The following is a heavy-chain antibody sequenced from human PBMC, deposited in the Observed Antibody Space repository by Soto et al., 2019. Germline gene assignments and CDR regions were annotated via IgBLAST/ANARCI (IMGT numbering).Heavy chain of an antibody. CDR3: TRELRANLDDFADYDWFDP. J-gene: IGHJ5*02. CDR1: GFTFNIHG. CDR2: IAYDGSSK. D-gene: IGHD4-17*01. Sequence: GESLKISCASSGFTFNIHGMHWVRQAPGKGLEWVTFIAYDGSSKDYADSVKGRFTVSRDNSKNTLSLQMNSLRTEDTALYFCTRELRANLDDFADYDWFDPGGQGIPVTVSS. V-gene: IGHV3-30*03.